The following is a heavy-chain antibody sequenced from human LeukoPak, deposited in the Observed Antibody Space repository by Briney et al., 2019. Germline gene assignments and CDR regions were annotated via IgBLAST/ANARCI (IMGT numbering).Heavy chain of an antibody. V-gene: IGHV3-7*01. CDR3: ARGHVDTTMTGEYDH. CDR1: GFTFSSYW. CDR2: IKQDGSEK. Sequence: GGSLRLSCAASGFTFSSYWMSWVRRAPGKGLEWVANIKQDGSEKYYVDSVKGRFTISRDNAKNSLYLQMNSLRAEDTAVYYCARGHVDTTMTGEYDHWGQGTQVTVSS. J-gene: IGHJ4*02. D-gene: IGHD7-27*01.